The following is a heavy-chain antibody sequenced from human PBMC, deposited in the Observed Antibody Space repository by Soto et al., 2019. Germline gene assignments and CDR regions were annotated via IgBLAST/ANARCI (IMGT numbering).Heavy chain of an antibody. CDR3: ARSPGYCSGGSCYHLGY. Sequence: ASVKVSCKASGYTFTGYYMHWVRQAPGQGLEWMGWINPNSGGTNYAQKFQGRVTMTRDTSISTAYMELSRLRSDDTAVYYCARSPGYCSGGSCYHLGYWGQGTLVTAPQ. CDR1: GYTFTGYY. J-gene: IGHJ4*02. D-gene: IGHD2-15*01. V-gene: IGHV1-2*02. CDR2: INPNSGGT.